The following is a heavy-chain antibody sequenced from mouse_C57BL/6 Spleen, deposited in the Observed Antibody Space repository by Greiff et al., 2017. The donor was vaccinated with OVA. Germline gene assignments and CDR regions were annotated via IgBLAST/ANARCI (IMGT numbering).Heavy chain of an antibody. CDR1: GFTFSSYA. Sequence: EVQLVESGGGLVKPGGSLKLSCAASGFTFSSYAMSWVRQTPEKRLEWVATISDGGSYTYYPDNVKGRFTISRDNAKNNLYLQMSHLKSEDTAMYYCAREEGYDICAYWGQGTLVTVSA. V-gene: IGHV5-4*01. J-gene: IGHJ3*01. CDR3: AREEGYDICAY. CDR2: ISDGGSYT. D-gene: IGHD2-10*02.